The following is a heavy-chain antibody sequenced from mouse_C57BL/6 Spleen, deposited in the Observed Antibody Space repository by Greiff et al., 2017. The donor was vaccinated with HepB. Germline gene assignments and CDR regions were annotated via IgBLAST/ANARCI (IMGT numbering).Heavy chain of an antibody. CDR3: AGGSSPYYAMDY. V-gene: IGHV3-1*01. J-gene: IGHJ4*01. D-gene: IGHD1-1*01. Sequence: VQLQQSGPGMVKPSQSLSLTCTVTGYSITSGYDWYWIRHFPGNKLEWMGYISYSGSTNYNTSLKSRTTITHDTSKNHFFLKLNSVTTEDTATYYCAGGSSPYYAMDYWGQGTSVTVSS. CDR1: GYSITSGYD. CDR2: ISYSGST.